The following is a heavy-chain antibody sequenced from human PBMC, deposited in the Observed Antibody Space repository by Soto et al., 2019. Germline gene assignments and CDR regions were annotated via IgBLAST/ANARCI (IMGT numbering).Heavy chain of an antibody. J-gene: IGHJ6*02. CDR3: ARVRSGTTSGYYYYYYGMDV. CDR2: IIPIFGTA. V-gene: IGHV1-69*01. D-gene: IGHD1-7*01. Sequence: QVQLVQSGAEVKKPGSSVKVSCKASGGTFSSYAISWVRQAPGQGLEWMGGIIPIFGTANYAQKFQGRVTITADESTSTAYMELSSLRSEDTVVYYCARVRSGTTSGYYYYYYGMDVWGQGTTVTVSS. CDR1: GGTFSSYA.